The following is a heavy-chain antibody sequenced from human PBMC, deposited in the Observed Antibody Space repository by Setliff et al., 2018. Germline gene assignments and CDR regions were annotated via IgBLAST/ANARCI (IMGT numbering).Heavy chain of an antibody. D-gene: IGHD3-16*01. Sequence: SVKVSCKSSGGTFSSSGITWVRQAPGQGLQWLGRFIPILGATNYAQNFRGRVTITADESASTGYMELRSLRSDDTAVYYCARELRSPYWHLDSWGQGTQVTVSS. CDR1: GGTFSSSG. V-gene: IGHV1-69*13. CDR3: ARELRSPYWHLDS. CDR2: FIPILGAT. J-gene: IGHJ5*01.